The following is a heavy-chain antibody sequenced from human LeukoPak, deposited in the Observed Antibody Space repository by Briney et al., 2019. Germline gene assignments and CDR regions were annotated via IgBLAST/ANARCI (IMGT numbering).Heavy chain of an antibody. CDR3: ARGSRGAGDY. D-gene: IGHD1-14*01. J-gene: IGHJ4*02. CDR2: IIPIFGTA. V-gene: IGHV1-69*05. Sequence: SVKVSCKASGYTFTSYYMHWVRQAPGQGLEWMGGIIPIFGTANYAQKFQGRVTITTDESTSTAYMELSSLRSEDTAVYYCARGSRGAGDYWGQGTLVTVSS. CDR1: GYTFTSYY.